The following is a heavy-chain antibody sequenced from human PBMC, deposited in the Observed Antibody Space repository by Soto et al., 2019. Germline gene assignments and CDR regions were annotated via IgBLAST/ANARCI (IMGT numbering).Heavy chain of an antibody. D-gene: IGHD6-19*01. CDR1: GFTFSRHS. J-gene: IGHJ4*02. V-gene: IGHV3-21*01. Sequence: EVQLVESGGGLVEPGGSLRLSCAASGFTFSRHSLNWVRQAPGKGLEWVSSIGTTSTYIYYADSVKGRFTISRDNAKNSLYLQMDSLRAKDTAVYYCARDGYSSGFDYWGQGTLVTASS. CDR2: IGTTSTYI. CDR3: ARDGYSSGFDY.